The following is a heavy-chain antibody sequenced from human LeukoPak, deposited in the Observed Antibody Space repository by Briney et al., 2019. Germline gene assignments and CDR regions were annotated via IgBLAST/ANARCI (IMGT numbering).Heavy chain of an antibody. CDR3: ARGPLGIGDY. CDR2: ISAYNGNT. D-gene: IGHD7-27*01. J-gene: IGHJ4*02. CDR1: GYTFTGYY. V-gene: IGHV1-18*04. Sequence: ASVKVSCKASGYTFTGYYMHWVRQAPGQGLEWMGWISAYNGNTNYAQKLQGRVTMTTDTSTSTAYMELRSLRSDDTAVYYCARGPLGIGDYWGQGTLVTVSS.